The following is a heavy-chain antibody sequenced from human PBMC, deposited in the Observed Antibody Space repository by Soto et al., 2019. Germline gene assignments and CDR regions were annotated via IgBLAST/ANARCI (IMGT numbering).Heavy chain of an antibody. J-gene: IGHJ4*02. D-gene: IGHD5-18*01. CDR1: GFTFSSYT. CDR3: ASPREKYSYSWGGLDY. CDR2: ISYDGSNK. Sequence: QVQLVESGGGVVQPGRSLRLSCAASGFTFSSYTMHWVRQAPGKGLEWVAVISYDGSNKYYTDSVRGRFTISRDNSKNTLYLQLNGLRAEDTAVYYCASPREKYSYSWGGLDYWGLGTLVTVSS. V-gene: IGHV3-30-3*01.